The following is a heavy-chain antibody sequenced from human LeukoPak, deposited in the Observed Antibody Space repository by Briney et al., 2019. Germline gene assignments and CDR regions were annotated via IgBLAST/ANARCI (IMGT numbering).Heavy chain of an antibody. D-gene: IGHD4-11*01. V-gene: IGHV4-61*02. Sequence: SETLSLTCTVSGGSIGSGTYYWTWLRQPAGKGLEWIGRFYTGGSTNYNPSLRSRVSISLDMSKNQFSLKMSSVTAADTAVYYCVRVPTTVDNYYMDVWGKGTTVTVSS. CDR2: FYTGGST. J-gene: IGHJ6*03. CDR1: GGSIGSGTYY. CDR3: VRVPTTVDNYYMDV.